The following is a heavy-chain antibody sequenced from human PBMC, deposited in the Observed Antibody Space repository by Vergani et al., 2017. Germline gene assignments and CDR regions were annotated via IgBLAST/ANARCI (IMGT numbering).Heavy chain of an antibody. Sequence: EVQLLESGGGLVQPGGSLRLSCAASGFTFSSYAMSWVRQAPGKGLEWVSGISWNSGSIGYADSVKGRFTISRDNAKNSLYLQMNSLRAEDTALYYCAREVGNYFDYWGQGTLVTVSS. V-gene: IGHV3-9*01. D-gene: IGHD2-2*01. J-gene: IGHJ4*02. CDR1: GFTFSSYA. CDR3: AREVGNYFDY. CDR2: ISWNSGSI.